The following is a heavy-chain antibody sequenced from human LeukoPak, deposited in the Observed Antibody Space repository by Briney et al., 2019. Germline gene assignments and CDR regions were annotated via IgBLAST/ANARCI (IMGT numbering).Heavy chain of an antibody. CDR2: ICYSGST. D-gene: IGHD6-6*01. J-gene: IGHJ3*02. Sequence: SETLSLTCTVSGGSISSSSYYWGWIRQPPGKGLEWIGSICYSGSTYYNPSLKSRVTISVDTSKNQFSLKLSSVTAADTAVYYCGRVRAGSSSPSVRDAFDIWGQGTMVTVSS. V-gene: IGHV4-39*01. CDR1: GGSISSSSYY. CDR3: GRVRAGSSSPSVRDAFDI.